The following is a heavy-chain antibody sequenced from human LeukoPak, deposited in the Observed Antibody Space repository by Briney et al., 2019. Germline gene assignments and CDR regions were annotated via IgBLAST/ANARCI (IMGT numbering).Heavy chain of an antibody. CDR1: GFTFDDYG. D-gene: IGHD3-22*01. CDR2: INWNGGST. CDR3: ARVGHYDSSGYWGY. J-gene: IGHJ4*02. V-gene: IGHV3-20*04. Sequence: PGGSLRLSCAASGFTFDDYGMSWVRQAPEKGLEWVSGINWNGGSTGYADSVKGRFTISRDNAKNSLYLQMNSLRAEDTALYYCARVGHYDSSGYWGYWGQGTLVTVSS.